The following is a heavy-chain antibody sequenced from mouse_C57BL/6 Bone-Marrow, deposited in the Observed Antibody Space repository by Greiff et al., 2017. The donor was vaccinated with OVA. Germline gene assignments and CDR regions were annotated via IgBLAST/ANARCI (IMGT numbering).Heavy chain of an antibody. CDR1: GYAFSSSW. CDR3: RREGVYYDYPFDV. J-gene: IGHJ1*03. CDR2: IYPGDGDT. V-gene: IGHV1-82*01. D-gene: IGHD2-4*01. Sequence: QVQLQQSGPELVKPGASVKISCKASGYAFSSSWMNWVKQRPGKGLEWIGRIYPGDGDTNYNGKFKGKATLTADKSSSTAYMQLSSLTSEDSAVYFCRREGVYYDYPFDVWGTGTTVTVSS.